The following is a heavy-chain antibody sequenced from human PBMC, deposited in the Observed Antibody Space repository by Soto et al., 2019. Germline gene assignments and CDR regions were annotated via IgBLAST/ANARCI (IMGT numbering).Heavy chain of an antibody. CDR1: GFTFSSYA. J-gene: IGHJ6*02. Sequence: GGSLRLSCAASGFTFSSYAMSWVRQAPGKGLEWVSAISGSGGSTYYADSVKGRFTISRDNSKNTLYLQMNSLRAEDTAVYYCAKEFYGDTPYYYYYGMDVWGPGTTVTGSS. CDR3: AKEFYGDTPYYYYYGMDV. CDR2: ISGSGGST. D-gene: IGHD4-17*01. V-gene: IGHV3-23*01.